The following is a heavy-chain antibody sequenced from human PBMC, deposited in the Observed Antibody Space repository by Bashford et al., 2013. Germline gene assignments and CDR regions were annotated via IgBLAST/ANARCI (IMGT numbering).Heavy chain of an antibody. J-gene: IGHJ3*02. D-gene: IGHD3-10*01. CDR1: GFTFSSYD. CDR3: ARENLSSYYYGRSSQGAFDI. V-gene: IGHV3-13*01. CDR2: IGTAGDT. Sequence: GGPVRLSCAASGFTFSSYDMHWVRQATGKGLEWVSAIGTAGDTYYPGSVKGRFTISXENAKNSLYLQMNSLRAGDTAVYYCARENLSSYYYGRSSQGAFDIWGQGTMVTVSS.